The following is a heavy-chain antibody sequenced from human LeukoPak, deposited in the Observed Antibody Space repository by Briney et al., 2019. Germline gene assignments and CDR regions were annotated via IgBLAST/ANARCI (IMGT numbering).Heavy chain of an antibody. V-gene: IGHV4-61*02. CDR2: IYTSGST. D-gene: IGHD6-25*01. CDR3: ARDLSGATVFDF. Sequence: SETLSLTCTVSGGSISSGSYYWSWIRQPAGKGLEWIGRIYTSGSTNYNPSLKSRVTMSVDTSNNQFSLKLTSVTAADTAVYYCARDLSGATVFDFWGQGTLVTVSS. J-gene: IGHJ4*02. CDR1: GGSISSGSYY.